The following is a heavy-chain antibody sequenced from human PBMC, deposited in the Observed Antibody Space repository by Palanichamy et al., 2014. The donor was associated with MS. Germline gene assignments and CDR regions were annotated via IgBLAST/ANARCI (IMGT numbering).Heavy chain of an antibody. CDR1: GFTVSSNY. CDR3: ARARGDGYKFRGYYFDY. V-gene: IGHV3-53*01. D-gene: IGHD5-24*01. J-gene: IGHJ4*02. CDR2: IYSGGTT. Sequence: EVQLVESGGGLIQPGGSLRLSCAASGFTVSSNYMSWVRQAPGKGLEWVSIIYSGGTTYYADSVKGRSTSSRDSSQNTLCLQMSSLRAEDTAVYYCARARGDGYKFRGYYFDYWGQGTLVTVSS.